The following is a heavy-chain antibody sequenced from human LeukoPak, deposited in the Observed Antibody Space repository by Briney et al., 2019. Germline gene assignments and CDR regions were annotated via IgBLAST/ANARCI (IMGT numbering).Heavy chain of an antibody. CDR3: ARDDQTAFDI. Sequence: GGSLRLSCAASGFTFSSYSMNWVRQAPGKGLEWVSSISSSSSYIYYADSVKGRFTISRDNAKNSQYLQMNSLRAEDTAVYYCARDDQTAFDIWGQGTMVTVSS. CDR2: ISSSSSYI. CDR1: GFTFSSYS. V-gene: IGHV3-21*01. J-gene: IGHJ3*02. D-gene: IGHD2-2*01.